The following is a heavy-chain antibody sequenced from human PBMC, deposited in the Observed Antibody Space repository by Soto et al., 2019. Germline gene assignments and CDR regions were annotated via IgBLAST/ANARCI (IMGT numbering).Heavy chain of an antibody. CDR2: INAGNGNT. J-gene: IGHJ4*02. Sequence: QVQLVQSGAEEKKPGASVKVSCKASGYTFTSYAMHWVRQAPGQRLEWMGWINAGNGNTKYSQKFQGRVTITRDTSXXTAYMELSSLRSEDTAVYYCASAGGRPYSSSFLVYWGQGTLVTVSS. D-gene: IGHD6-13*01. V-gene: IGHV1-3*05. CDR1: GYTFTSYA. CDR3: ASAGGRPYSSSFLVY.